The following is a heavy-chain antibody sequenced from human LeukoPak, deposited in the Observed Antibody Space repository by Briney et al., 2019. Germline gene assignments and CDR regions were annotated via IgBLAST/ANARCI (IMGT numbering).Heavy chain of an antibody. CDR2: ISAYNGKT. D-gene: IGHD4-17*01. CDR3: ARDDYGDYVSYFLH. CDR1: GYTFTNYG. V-gene: IGHV1-18*01. Sequence: ASVKVSCKASGYTFTNYGISWVRQAPGQRPEWMGWISAYNGKTNYAQKVQGRVTMTTDTSTSTAYMELRSLGSDDTAVYYCARDDYGDYVSYFLHWGQGTMVIVSS. J-gene: IGHJ1*01.